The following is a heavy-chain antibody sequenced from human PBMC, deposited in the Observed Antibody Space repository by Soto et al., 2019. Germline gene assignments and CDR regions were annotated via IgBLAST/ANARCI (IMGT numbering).Heavy chain of an antibody. CDR2: ISGSGGST. V-gene: IGHV3-23*01. CDR1: GFTFSSYA. J-gene: IGHJ4*02. Sequence: PGGSLRLSCAASGFTFSSYAMSWVRQAPGKGLEWVSVISGSGGSTYYADSVKGRFTISRDNSRNTLYLQMNSLRAEGTAVYYCAKCSPRYSSGLKAYYFDHWGQGNLVTVSS. CDR3: AKCSPRYSSGLKAYYFDH. D-gene: IGHD6-19*01.